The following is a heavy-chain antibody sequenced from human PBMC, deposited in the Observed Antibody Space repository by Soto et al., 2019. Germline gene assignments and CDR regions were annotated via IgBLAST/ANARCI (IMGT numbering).Heavy chain of an antibody. CDR1: GFTFGDYA. CDR2: IRSKTYGETT. Sequence: GGSLRLSCTPAGFTFGDYAMSWFRQAPGKGLEWVGFIRSKTYGETTEYAASVKGRFAISRDDSKSIAYLQMDSLKTEDTAVYYCSRGRTYYDFWSQGTLVTVSS. CDR3: SRGRTYYDF. J-gene: IGHJ4*02. V-gene: IGHV3-49*03. D-gene: IGHD3-3*01.